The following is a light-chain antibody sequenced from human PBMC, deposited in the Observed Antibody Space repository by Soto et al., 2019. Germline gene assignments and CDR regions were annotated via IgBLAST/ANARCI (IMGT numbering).Light chain of an antibody. CDR3: CSYGGSRTLNVV. CDR2: EGS. Sequence: QSVLTQPASVSGSPGQSITISCTGTNSDVRNYNLVSWYQQHPGKAPQLIIYEGSKRPSGVSDRFSGSKSGNTASLTISGLQAEDEADYYCCSYGGSRTLNVVFGGGTQLTVL. J-gene: IGLJ2*01. V-gene: IGLV2-23*01. CDR1: NSDVRNYNL.